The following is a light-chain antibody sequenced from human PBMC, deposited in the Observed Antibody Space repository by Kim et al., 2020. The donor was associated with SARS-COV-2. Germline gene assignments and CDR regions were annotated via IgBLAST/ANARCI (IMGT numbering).Light chain of an antibody. J-gene: IGKJ4*01. CDR3: QRRSNWPLT. CDR1: QSVSSY. Sequence: EIVLTQSPATLSLSPGERATLSCRASQSVSSYLAWYQQKPGQAPRLLIYDASNRATGIPARFSGSGSGTDFTLTISSLEPEDFAVYYCQRRSNWPLTFGGGTTVDIK. V-gene: IGKV3-11*01. CDR2: DAS.